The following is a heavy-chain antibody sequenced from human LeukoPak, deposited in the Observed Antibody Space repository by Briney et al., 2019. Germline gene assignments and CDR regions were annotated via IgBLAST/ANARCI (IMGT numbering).Heavy chain of an antibody. J-gene: IGHJ4*02. CDR1: GYTFSSYD. D-gene: IGHD4-17*01. Sequence: ASVKVSCKASGYTFSSYDINWVRQATGQGLEWMGWMNPNSGNTDYAQRFQGRVTMTRNTSISTAYMELSSLRSGDTAVYYCARGDFGDYFLDYWGQGTLVTVSS. CDR3: ARGDFGDYFLDY. V-gene: IGHV1-8*01. CDR2: MNPNSGNT.